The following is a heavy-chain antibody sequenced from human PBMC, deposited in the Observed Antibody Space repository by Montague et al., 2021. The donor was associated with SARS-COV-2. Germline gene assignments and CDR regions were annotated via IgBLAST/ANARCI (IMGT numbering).Heavy chain of an antibody. Sequence: SETLSLTCTVSGGSISTYYCSWIWQPPGKGLEWIGYIYYSGSTNYSPYLKSRVTISVDTSKNQFSLKLSPVTAAETAVYFCARDGYNAHENAWYFDLWGRGTLDTVSS. CDR1: GGSISTYY. D-gene: IGHD5-24*01. V-gene: IGHV4-59*12. CDR3: ARDGYNAHENAWYFDL. J-gene: IGHJ2*01. CDR2: IYYSGST.